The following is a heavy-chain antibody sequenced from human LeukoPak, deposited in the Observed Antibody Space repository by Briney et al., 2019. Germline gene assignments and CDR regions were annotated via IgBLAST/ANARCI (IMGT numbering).Heavy chain of an antibody. CDR3: AKDQMGLRFLEWLSPFAY. D-gene: IGHD3-3*01. Sequence: PGGSLRLSCAASGFTFSSYAMSWVRQAPGKGLEWVSAISGSGGSTYYADSVKGRFTISRDNSKNTLYLQMNSLRAEDTAVYYCAKDQMGLRFLEWLSPFAYWGQGTLVTVSS. V-gene: IGHV3-23*01. CDR1: GFTFSSYA. CDR2: ISGSGGST. J-gene: IGHJ4*02.